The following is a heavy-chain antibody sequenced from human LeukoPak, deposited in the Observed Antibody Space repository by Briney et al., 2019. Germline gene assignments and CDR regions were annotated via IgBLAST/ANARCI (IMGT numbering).Heavy chain of an antibody. J-gene: IGHJ5*02. D-gene: IGHD4-17*01. Sequence: GGSLRLSCAASGFTFSSFAMTWVRQAPGKGLEWVSSITGNHGPTYNTDSVKGRFTISRDNSQNTLYLQMNSLRAEDTAVYYCTKDPNGDYVGAFDPWGQGTLVTVSS. V-gene: IGHV3-23*01. CDR3: TKDPNGDYVGAFDP. CDR2: ITGNHGPT. CDR1: GFTFSSFA.